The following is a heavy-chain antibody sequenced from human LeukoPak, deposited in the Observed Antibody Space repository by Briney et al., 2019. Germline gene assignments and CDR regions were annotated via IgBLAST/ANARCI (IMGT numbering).Heavy chain of an antibody. V-gene: IGHV4-59*01. CDR1: GVSISSYY. CDR3: AREWGYDSSGQIDY. Sequence: SSETLSLTCSVSGVSISSYYWSWIRQPPGKGLEWIGYIYNSGSTNSNPSLKSRVTISVDTSKNQFSLKLSSVTAADTAVYYCAREWGYDSSGQIDYWGRGTLVTVSS. D-gene: IGHD3-22*01. CDR2: IYNSGST. J-gene: IGHJ4*02.